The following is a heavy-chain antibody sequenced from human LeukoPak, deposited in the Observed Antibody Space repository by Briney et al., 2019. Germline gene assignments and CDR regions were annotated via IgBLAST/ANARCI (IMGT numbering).Heavy chain of an antibody. J-gene: IGHJ4*02. Sequence: GGSLRLSCAASGFTFDYYAMHWVRHAPGKGLEWVSLISWDGGSTYYADSVKGRFTISRDNSKNSLYLQINSLRVEGTALYYCAKGAAVVVAAGGHWGQGTPVTASS. CDR2: ISWDGGST. D-gene: IGHD2-2*01. CDR1: GFTFDYYA. V-gene: IGHV3-43D*03. CDR3: AKGAAVVVAAGGH.